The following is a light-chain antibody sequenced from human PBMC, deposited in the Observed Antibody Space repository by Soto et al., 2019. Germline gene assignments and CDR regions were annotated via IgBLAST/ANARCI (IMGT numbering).Light chain of an antibody. Sequence: EIVLTQSPATLSLSPGERATLSCRASQSVSGLLAWYQQRPGQAPRLLIYDASNRATGVPARFSGSGSGTDFTFTISSLEPEDCAVYYCQQRITWPLTFGGGTKVEI. CDR1: QSVSGL. CDR3: QQRITWPLT. J-gene: IGKJ4*01. V-gene: IGKV3-11*01. CDR2: DAS.